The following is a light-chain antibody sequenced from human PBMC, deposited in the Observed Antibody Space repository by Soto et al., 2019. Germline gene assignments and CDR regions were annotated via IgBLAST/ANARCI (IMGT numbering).Light chain of an antibody. J-gene: IGKJ1*01. CDR3: QQRSKWRT. CDR2: GAS. CDR1: QSIRSN. V-gene: IGKV3-15*01. Sequence: EIVMTQSPATLSVSPGDRATLSCRASQSIRSNLAWYQQKPGQGPRLLIYGASTRATGVPARFSGSGSGTEFTLTISSLQSEDFAVYYCQQRSKWRTFGQGTKVDIK.